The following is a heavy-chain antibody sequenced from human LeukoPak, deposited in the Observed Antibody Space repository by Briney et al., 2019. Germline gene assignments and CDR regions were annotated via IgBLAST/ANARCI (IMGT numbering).Heavy chain of an antibody. V-gene: IGHV3-30*02. CDR3: AKAIWVAATSSWFCLDY. CDR2: IHYDGARS. CDR1: GFTFSGYG. J-gene: IGHJ4*02. D-gene: IGHD3-10*01. Sequence: TGGSLRLSCAASGFTFSGYGMHWVRQAPGEGREWVAFIHYDGARSYYADSVKGRFTISRDNSRNTLYLQMNSLRPEDTAVYYCAKAIWVAATSSWFCLDYWGQGTLVTVSS.